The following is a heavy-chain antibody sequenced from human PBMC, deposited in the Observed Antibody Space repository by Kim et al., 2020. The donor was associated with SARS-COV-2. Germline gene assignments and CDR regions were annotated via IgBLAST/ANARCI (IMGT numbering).Heavy chain of an antibody. CDR3: ARDGSNYDMDV. V-gene: IGHV1-2*06. D-gene: IGHD3-10*01. J-gene: IGHJ6*03. Sequence: ASVKVSCKASGYIFNSYYLHWVRQAPGQGLEWMGRISPSSGGTNYAQKFQGRVTMTRDTSISTAYLEMSSLRSDDTAIYYCARDGSNYDMDVWGKGTTVTVSS. CDR1: GYIFNSYY. CDR2: ISPSSGGT.